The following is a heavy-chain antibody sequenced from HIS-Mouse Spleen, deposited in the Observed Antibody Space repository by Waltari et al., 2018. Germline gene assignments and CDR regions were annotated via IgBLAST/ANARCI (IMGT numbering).Heavy chain of an antibody. CDR1: GGSFSGYY. V-gene: IGHV4-34*01. CDR3: ARGYTAMVRLGGL. Sequence: QVQLQQWGAGLLKPSETLSLTCAVYGGSFSGYYWSWIRQPTGKGLEWIGEINHSGSTNYNPSLKSRVTISVDTSKNQFSLKLSSVTAADTAVYYCARGYTAMVRLGGLRGQGTLVTVSS. CDR2: INHSGST. J-gene: IGHJ4*02. D-gene: IGHD5-18*01.